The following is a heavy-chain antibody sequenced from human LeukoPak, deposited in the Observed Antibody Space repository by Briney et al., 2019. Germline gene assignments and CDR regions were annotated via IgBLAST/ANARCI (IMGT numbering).Heavy chain of an antibody. CDR3: ARAVAGGEYYFDY. D-gene: IGHD3-10*01. CDR1: GFTLSSNY. V-gene: IGHV3-66*02. Sequence: GGSLRLSCAASGFTLSSNYMRWARQAPGKGLGWVSVIYSGGSTYYADSVKGRFTISRDNSKNTLYLQMNSLRAEDTAVDYCARAVAGGEYYFDYGDQGTLVTVSS. J-gene: IGHJ4*02. CDR2: IYSGGST.